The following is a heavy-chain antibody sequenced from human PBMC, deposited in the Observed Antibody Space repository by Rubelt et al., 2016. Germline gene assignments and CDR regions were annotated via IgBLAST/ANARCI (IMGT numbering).Heavy chain of an antibody. CDR2: IYYSGST. J-gene: IGHJ6*02. D-gene: IGHD6-6*01. V-gene: IGHV4-34*01. CDR1: GGSFSGYY. Sequence: QVQLQQWGAGLLKPSETLSLTCAVYGGSFSGYYWGWIRQPPGKGLEWIGSIYYSGSTYSNPSLKSRVTISVDTAKNQFSLKLGCVTSADTAVYYCARHSSSLDGYYGMDVWGQGTTVTVSS. CDR3: ARHSSSLDGYYGMDV.